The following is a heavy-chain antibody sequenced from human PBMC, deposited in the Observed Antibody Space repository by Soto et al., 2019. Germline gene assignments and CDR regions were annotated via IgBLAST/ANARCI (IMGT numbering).Heavy chain of an antibody. Sequence: ASVKVSCNASGYTFTSYCISWVRQAPGQGLEWMGWISAYNGNTNYAQKLQGRVTMTTDTSTSTAYMELRSLRSDDTAVYYCARVYDSSGYFDYWGQGTLVTVSS. J-gene: IGHJ4*02. CDR2: ISAYNGNT. V-gene: IGHV1-18*01. D-gene: IGHD3-22*01. CDR1: GYTFTSYC. CDR3: ARVYDSSGYFDY.